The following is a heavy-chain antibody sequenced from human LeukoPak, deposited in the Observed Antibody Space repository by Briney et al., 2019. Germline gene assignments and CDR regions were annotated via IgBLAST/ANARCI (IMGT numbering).Heavy chain of an antibody. Sequence: ASVKVSCKASGGTFSSYAISWVRQAPGQGLEWMGGIIPIFGTANYAQKFQGRVTITTDESTSTAYMELSSLRSEDTAVYYCASSKQGSYGSHYWGQGTLVTVSS. CDR1: GGTFSSYA. J-gene: IGHJ4*02. CDR2: IIPIFGTA. V-gene: IGHV1-69*05. D-gene: IGHD5-18*01. CDR3: ASSKQGSYGSHY.